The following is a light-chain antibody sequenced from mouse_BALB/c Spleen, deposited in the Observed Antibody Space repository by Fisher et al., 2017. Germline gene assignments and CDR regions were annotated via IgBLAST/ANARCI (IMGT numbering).Light chain of an antibody. V-gene: IGKV4-68*01. Sequence: IVMTQTTALMSASPGEKVTMTCSASSSVSYMYWYQQKPRSSPKPWIYLTSNLASGVPARFSGSGSGTSYSLTISSVEAEDAADYYCHQWSSYPWTFGGGTKLEIK. J-gene: IGKJ1*01. CDR2: LTS. CDR3: HQWSSYPWT. CDR1: SSVSY.